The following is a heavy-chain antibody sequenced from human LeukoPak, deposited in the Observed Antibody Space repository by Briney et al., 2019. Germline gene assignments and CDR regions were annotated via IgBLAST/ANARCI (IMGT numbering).Heavy chain of an antibody. V-gene: IGHV3-30*02. CDR1: GFTFSSYG. D-gene: IGHD3-9*01. CDR2: IRYDGSNK. J-gene: IGHJ4*02. Sequence: PGGSLRLSCAASGFTFSSYGMHWVRQAPGKGLEWVAFIRYDGSNKYYADSVKGRFTISRDNAKNTLYLQMNSLRAEDTAVYYCARGYDILTGSDYWGQGTLVTVSS. CDR3: ARGYDILTGSDY.